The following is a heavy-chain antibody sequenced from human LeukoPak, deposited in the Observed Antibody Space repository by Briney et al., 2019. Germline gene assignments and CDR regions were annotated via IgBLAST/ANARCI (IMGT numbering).Heavy chain of an antibody. Sequence: GGSLRLSCAASGFTFSSYWMSWVRQAPGKGLEWVANIKQDGSEKYYVDSVKGRFTISRDNAKNPLYLQMNGLRAEDTAVYYCARQGGSYSGAYYYYMDVWGKGTTVIVSS. CDR2: IKQDGSEK. D-gene: IGHD1-26*01. CDR3: ARQGGSYSGAYYYYMDV. CDR1: GFTFSSYW. V-gene: IGHV3-7*01. J-gene: IGHJ6*03.